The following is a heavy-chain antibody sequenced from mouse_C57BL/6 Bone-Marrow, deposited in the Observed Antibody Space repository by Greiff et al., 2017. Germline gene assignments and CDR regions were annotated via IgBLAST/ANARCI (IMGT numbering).Heavy chain of an antibody. J-gene: IGHJ1*03. D-gene: IGHD2-5*01. CDR3: ARAYSNYDWYIDV. Sequence: EVKLVESGGGLVKPGGSLKLSCAASGFTFSDYGMHWVRQAPEKGLEWVAYISSGSSTIYYADKEKGRVTIARDNAKNTLYLQMTSLRSEDSAMYYCARAYSNYDWYIDVWGTGTTVTVSS. V-gene: IGHV5-17*01. CDR2: ISSGSSTI. CDR1: GFTFSDYG.